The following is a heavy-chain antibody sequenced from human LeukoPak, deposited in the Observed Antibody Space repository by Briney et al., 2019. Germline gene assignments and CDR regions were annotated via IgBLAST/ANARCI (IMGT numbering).Heavy chain of an antibody. J-gene: IGHJ4*02. CDR2: IYPGDSDT. V-gene: IGHV5-51*01. CDR3: ARRHYYDSSGYYTH. D-gene: IGHD3-22*01. CDR1: GYSFTSYW. Sequence: GEALKISWKGSGYSFTSYWIGWVRQRPGKGLEWMGIIYPGDSDTRYSPSFQGQVTISADKSISTAYLQWSSLKASDTAMYYCARRHYYDSSGYYTHWGQGTLVTVSS.